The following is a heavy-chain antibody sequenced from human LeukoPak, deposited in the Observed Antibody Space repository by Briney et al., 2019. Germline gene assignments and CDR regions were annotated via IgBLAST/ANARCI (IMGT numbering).Heavy chain of an antibody. Sequence: SETLSLTCTVSGGSISSYYWSWIRQPPGKGLEWIGYIYYSGSTNYNPSLKSRVTISVDTSKNQFSLKLSSVTAADTAVYYCARVAAAGTDYWGQGTLVTVSS. J-gene: IGHJ4*02. CDR1: GGSISSYY. V-gene: IGHV4-59*01. CDR2: IYYSGST. CDR3: ARVAAAGTDY. D-gene: IGHD6-13*01.